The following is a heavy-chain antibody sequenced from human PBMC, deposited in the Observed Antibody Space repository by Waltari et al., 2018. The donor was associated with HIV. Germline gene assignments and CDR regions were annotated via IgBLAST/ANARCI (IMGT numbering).Heavy chain of an antibody. Sequence: QVQLVQSGAEVKKPGDSVKVSCKASGYTFTSYDINWVRQAPGQGLEWMGWMNPNSGNTGYAQKFQGRVTMTRDTSISTAYMELSSLRSDDTAVYYCARALGRGYCSSTSCFFDYWGQGPLVTVSS. CDR1: GYTFTSYD. V-gene: IGHV1-8*01. CDR3: ARALGRGYCSSTSCFFDY. CDR2: MNPNSGNT. J-gene: IGHJ4*02. D-gene: IGHD2-2*01.